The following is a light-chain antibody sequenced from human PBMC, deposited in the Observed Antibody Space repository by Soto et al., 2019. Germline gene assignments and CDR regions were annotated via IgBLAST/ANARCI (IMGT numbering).Light chain of an antibody. J-gene: IGLJ2*01. V-gene: IGLV1-40*01. CDR2: GNS. Sequence: QSVLTQPPSVSGAPGLRVTISCTGSSSNIGAGYDVHWYQQLPGTAPKLLIYGNSNRPSGVPDRFSGSKSGTSASLAITGLQAEDEADYYCQSYDSSLSGWDVVFGGGTKLTVL. CDR1: SSNIGAGYD. CDR3: QSYDSSLSGWDVV.